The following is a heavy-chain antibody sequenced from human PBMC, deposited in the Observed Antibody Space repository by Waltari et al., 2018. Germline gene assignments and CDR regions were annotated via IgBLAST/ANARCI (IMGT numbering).Heavy chain of an antibody. D-gene: IGHD6-13*01. CDR2: INPNSGGT. V-gene: IGHV1-2*06. CDR1: GYTFTGYY. J-gene: IGHJ3*02. Sequence: QVQLVQSGAEVKKPGASVKVSCKASGYTFTGYYMHWVGQAPGQGLEGVGRINPNSGGTNYAQKFQGRVTMTRDTSISTAYMELSRLRSDDTAVYYCARDYSDSSSWYDAFDIWGQGTMVTVSS. CDR3: ARDYSDSSSWYDAFDI.